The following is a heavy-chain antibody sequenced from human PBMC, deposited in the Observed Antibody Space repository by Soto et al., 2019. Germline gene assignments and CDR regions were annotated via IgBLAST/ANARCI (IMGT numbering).Heavy chain of an antibody. CDR1: GFTFSSYW. J-gene: IGHJ3*02. CDR2: INSDGSST. Sequence: SLRLSCAASGFTFSSYWMHWVRQAPGKGLVWVSRINSDGSSTSYADSVKGRFTISRDNAKNTLYLQMNSLRAEDTAVYYCATLRYFDRLTPRTDPFDIWGQGTMVTVSS. D-gene: IGHD3-9*01. CDR3: ATLRYFDRLTPRTDPFDI. V-gene: IGHV3-74*01.